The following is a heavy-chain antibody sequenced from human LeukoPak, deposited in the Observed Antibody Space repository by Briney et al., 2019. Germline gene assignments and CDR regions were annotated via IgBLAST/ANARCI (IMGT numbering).Heavy chain of an antibody. D-gene: IGHD3-16*01. V-gene: IGHV1-24*01. CDR1: GYTFTGYY. Sequence: ASVKVSCKASGYTFTGYYMHWVRQAPGQGLEWMGGFDPEDGETIYAQKFQGRVTMTEDTSTDTAYMELSSLRSEDTAVYYCATDGAWPEYFQHWGQGTLVTVSS. CDR2: FDPEDGET. J-gene: IGHJ1*01. CDR3: ATDGAWPEYFQH.